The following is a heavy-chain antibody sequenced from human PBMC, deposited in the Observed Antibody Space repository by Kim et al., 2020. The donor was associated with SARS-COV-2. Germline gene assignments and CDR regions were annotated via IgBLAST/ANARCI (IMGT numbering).Heavy chain of an antibody. CDR3: ARHLVTTGPYYFDY. J-gene: IGHJ4*02. Sequence: NPSLKGRVNISVETSKIQFSLKLSSVTAADTAVYYCARHLVTTGPYYFDYWGQGTLVTVSS. V-gene: IGHV4-39*01. D-gene: IGHD4-17*01.